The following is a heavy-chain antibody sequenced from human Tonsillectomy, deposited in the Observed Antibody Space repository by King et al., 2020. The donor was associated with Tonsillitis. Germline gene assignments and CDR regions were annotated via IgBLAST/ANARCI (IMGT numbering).Heavy chain of an antibody. CDR3: AKGGSGSYTSPFDPFDV. V-gene: IGHV1-69*01. D-gene: IGHD3-10*01. CDR1: GGTLSSYP. Sequence: QVQLVESGAEVKKPGSSVKVSCKASGGTLSSYPISWVRQAPGQGLEWMGGIIPIFRTAIYAQKFQGRVTITADESTSTAHMELSSLRSEDTAVYYCAKGGSGSYTSPFDPFDVWGQGTMVTVSS. J-gene: IGHJ3*01. CDR2: IIPIFRTA.